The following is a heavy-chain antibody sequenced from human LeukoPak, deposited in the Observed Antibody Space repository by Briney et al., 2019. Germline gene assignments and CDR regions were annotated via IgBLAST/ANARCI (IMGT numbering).Heavy chain of an antibody. J-gene: IGHJ5*02. Sequence: SETPSPTCAVSGYSISSGYYWGWIRPPPGKGLEWIGSIYHSGSTYYNPSLKSRVTISVDTSKNQFSLKLSSVTPAAPRVYYCMTERVNGTSENWFDPWGQGTLVTVSS. CDR3: MTERVNGTSENWFDP. D-gene: IGHD1-20*01. V-gene: IGHV4-38-2*02. CDR2: IYHSGST. CDR1: GYSISSGYY.